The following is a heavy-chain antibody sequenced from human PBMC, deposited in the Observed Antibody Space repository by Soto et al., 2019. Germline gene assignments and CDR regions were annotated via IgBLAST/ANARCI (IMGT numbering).Heavy chain of an antibody. CDR2: ISYDGSNK. CDR1: GFTFSSYA. CDR3: ARDGELNIVGADYFQH. D-gene: IGHD1-26*01. Sequence: QVQLVESGGGVVQPGRSLRLSCAASGFTFSSYAMHWVRQAPGKGLEWVAVISYDGSNKYYADSVKGRFTISRDNSKNTLYLQMNSLRAEDTAVYYCARDGELNIVGADYFQHWGQRTLVTVSS. V-gene: IGHV3-30-3*01. J-gene: IGHJ1*01.